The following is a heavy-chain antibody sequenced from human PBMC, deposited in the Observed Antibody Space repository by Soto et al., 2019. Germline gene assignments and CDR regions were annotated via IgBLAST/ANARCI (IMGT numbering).Heavy chain of an antibody. D-gene: IGHD6-19*01. J-gene: IGHJ4*02. CDR2: ISAYNGNT. CDR3: ARDLGYSSGWPRFDY. CDR1: GYTFTSYG. V-gene: IGHV1-18*04. Sequence: GASVQVSCQASGYTFTSYGISWVRQAPGQGLEWMGWISAYNGNTNYAQKLQGRVTMTTDTSTSTAYMELRSLRSDDTAVYYCARDLGYSSGWPRFDYWGQGTLVTVSS.